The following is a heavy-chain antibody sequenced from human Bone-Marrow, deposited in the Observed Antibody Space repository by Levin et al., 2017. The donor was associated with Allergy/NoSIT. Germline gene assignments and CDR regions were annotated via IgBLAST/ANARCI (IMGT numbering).Heavy chain of an antibody. CDR3: TTDLFPRTYYDFWSGYLVRGHTDY. CDR1: GFTFSNAW. V-gene: IGHV3-15*01. Sequence: KAGGSLRLSCAASGFTFSNAWMSWVRQASGKGLEWVGRIKSKTDGGTTDYAAPVKGRFTISRDDSKNTLYLQMNSLKTEDTAVYYCTTDLFPRTYYDFWSGYLVRGHTDYWGQGTLVTVSS. D-gene: IGHD3-3*01. CDR2: IKSKTDGGTT. J-gene: IGHJ4*02.